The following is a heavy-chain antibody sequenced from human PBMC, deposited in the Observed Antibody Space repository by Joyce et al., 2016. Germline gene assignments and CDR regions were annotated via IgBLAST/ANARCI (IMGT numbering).Heavy chain of an antibody. J-gene: IGHJ3*02. CDR1: GGTFNSYV. Sequence: QVLLVQSGAEVRKPGSSVKVSCKASGGTFNSYVINWVRQVPGQGLEWLGKILPIFKTSNYGQNFQGRVTITADESTATAYMELTRLTSADTAVYFCATENGRDYLGASDIWGQGTKVIVSP. V-gene: IGHV1-69*18. CDR3: ATENGRDYLGASDI. D-gene: IGHD3-16*01. CDR2: ILPIFKTS.